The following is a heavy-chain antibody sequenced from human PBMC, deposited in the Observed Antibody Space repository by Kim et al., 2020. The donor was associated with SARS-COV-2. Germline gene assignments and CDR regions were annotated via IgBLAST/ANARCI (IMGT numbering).Heavy chain of an antibody. D-gene: IGHD6-13*01. V-gene: IGHV4-34*01. CDR3: ARGSVIAAAGGVWFDP. Sequence: SETLSLTCAVYGGSFSGYYWSWIRQPPGKGLEWIGEINHSGSTNYNPSLKSRVTISVDTSKNQFSLKLSSVTAADTAVYYCARGSVIAAAGGVWFDPWG. CDR1: GGSFSGYY. J-gene: IGHJ5*02. CDR2: INHSGST.